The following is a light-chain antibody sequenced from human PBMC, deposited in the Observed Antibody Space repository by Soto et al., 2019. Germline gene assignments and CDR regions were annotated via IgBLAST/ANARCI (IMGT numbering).Light chain of an antibody. J-gene: IGKJ4*01. CDR2: DAS. CDR1: QSVSTY. CDR3: QQRSNWPST. Sequence: EIVLTQSPVTLSLSPGERATLSFMARQSVSTYLAWYQPKPSRAPRLLIYDASNRATGIPARFSGSGSGTDFTLTISSLEPEDFAVYYCQQRSNWPSTFGGGTNVEIK. V-gene: IGKV3-11*01.